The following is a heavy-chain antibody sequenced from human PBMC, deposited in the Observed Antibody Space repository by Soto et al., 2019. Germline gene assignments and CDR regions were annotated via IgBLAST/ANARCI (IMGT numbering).Heavy chain of an antibody. D-gene: IGHD5-12*01. CDR3: TNWRGYTADY. Sequence: EVQLVESGGGLVKPGGSLRLLCEASGFNFTNAWMTWVRQAPGKGLGWVARIQSKTDGGTTDYAVPFRGRFTISRDESESTLNLQMSSVGIEDAGLYYCTNWRGYTADYWGQGTEVTVSS. J-gene: IGHJ4*02. CDR2: IQSKTDGGTT. CDR1: GFNFTNAW. V-gene: IGHV3-15*07.